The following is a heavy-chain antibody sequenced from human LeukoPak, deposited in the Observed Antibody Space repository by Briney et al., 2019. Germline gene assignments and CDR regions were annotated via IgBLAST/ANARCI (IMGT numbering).Heavy chain of an antibody. CDR2: INPNSGGT. J-gene: IGHJ5*02. V-gene: IGHV1-2*02. D-gene: IGHD5-12*01. CDR3: ASMSPNPSRIVATKDVEFWSDP. Sequence: GASVKVSCKASGYTFSNYGFSWVRQAPGQGLEWMGWINPNSGGTNYAQKFQGRVTMTRDTSISTAYMELSRLRSDDTAVYYCASMSPNPSRIVATKDVEFWSDPWGQGTLVTVSS. CDR1: GYTFSNYG.